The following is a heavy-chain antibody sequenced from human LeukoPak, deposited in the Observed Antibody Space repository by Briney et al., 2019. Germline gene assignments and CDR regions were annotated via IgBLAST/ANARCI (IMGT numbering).Heavy chain of an antibody. J-gene: IGHJ5*02. V-gene: IGHV4-34*01. CDR3: ARGLGSASDFADWFDP. D-gene: IGHD3-3*01. CDR1: GGSFSGYY. Sequence: SETLSLTCAVYGGSFSGYYWSWIRQPPGKGLEWIGEINHSGSTNYNPSLKSRVTISVDTSKNQFSLKLSSVPAADTAVYYCARGLGSASDFADWFDPWGQGTLVTVSS. CDR2: INHSGST.